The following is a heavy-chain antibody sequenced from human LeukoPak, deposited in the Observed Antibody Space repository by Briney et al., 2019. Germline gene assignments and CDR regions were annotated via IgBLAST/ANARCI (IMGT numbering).Heavy chain of an antibody. Sequence: PGGSLRLSCAASGFSFSSYGLHWVRQAPGKGLEWVSAISYDGKNIHYADSVKGRFTISRDDSKDSVYLQMDSLRDEDTAVYYCAKVGSTFYLHLWGKGTLVTVSS. CDR1: GFSFSSYG. CDR2: ISYDGKNI. D-gene: IGHD1-26*01. J-gene: IGHJ5*02. CDR3: AKVGSTFYLHL. V-gene: IGHV3-33*06.